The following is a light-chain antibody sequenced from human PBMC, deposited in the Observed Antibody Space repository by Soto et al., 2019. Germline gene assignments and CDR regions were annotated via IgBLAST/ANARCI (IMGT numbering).Light chain of an antibody. V-gene: IGKV3-15*01. J-gene: IGKJ5*01. CDR2: ETS. CDR1: QSVGSN. CDR3: KQYKNWPPFT. Sequence: EILMTQSPPILSVSPGEGATLSCRASQSVGSNLAWYQRKPGQAPRLLILETSTRATGIPARFSGSGSGTEFTLTISNVQSEDFAVYYCKQYKNWPPFTFGQGTRLEIK.